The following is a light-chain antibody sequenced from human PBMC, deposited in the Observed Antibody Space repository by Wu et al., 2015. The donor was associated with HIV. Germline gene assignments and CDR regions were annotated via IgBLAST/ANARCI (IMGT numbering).Light chain of an antibody. J-gene: IGKJ1*01. V-gene: IGKV3-20*01. CDR2: DAA. CDR3: QQYADSPWT. Sequence: AWYQQKPGQSPSLLVFDAASRPSGIPDRFRGSASATNSHFSLTISRLEAEDSALYYCQQYADSPWTFGQGT.